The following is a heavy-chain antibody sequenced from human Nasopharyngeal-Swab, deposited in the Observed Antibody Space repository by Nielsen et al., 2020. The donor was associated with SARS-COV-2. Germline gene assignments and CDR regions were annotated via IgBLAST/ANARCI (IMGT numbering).Heavy chain of an antibody. J-gene: IGHJ4*02. Sequence: GESLKISCAASGFTFSSYSMNWVRQAPGKGLEWVSSISSSSSYIYYADSVKGRFTISRGNAKNSLYLQMNSLRAEDTAVYYCARSIAARPFDYWGQGTLVTVSS. CDR3: ARSIAARPFDY. CDR2: ISSSSSYI. D-gene: IGHD6-6*01. V-gene: IGHV3-21*01. CDR1: GFTFSSYS.